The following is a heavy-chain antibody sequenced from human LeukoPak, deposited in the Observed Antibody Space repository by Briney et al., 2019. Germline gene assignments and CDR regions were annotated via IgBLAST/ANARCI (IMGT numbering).Heavy chain of an antibody. CDR1: GYTFTGYY. Sequence: ASVKVSCKASGYTFTGYYMHWVRQAPGQGLEWMGWINPNSGGTNYAQKFQGRVTMTRDTSISTAYMELSRLRSDDTAVYYCARDHPDYGDYTNFDYWGLGTLVTVSS. CDR3: ARDHPDYGDYTNFDY. J-gene: IGHJ4*02. D-gene: IGHD4-17*01. V-gene: IGHV1-2*02. CDR2: INPNSGGT.